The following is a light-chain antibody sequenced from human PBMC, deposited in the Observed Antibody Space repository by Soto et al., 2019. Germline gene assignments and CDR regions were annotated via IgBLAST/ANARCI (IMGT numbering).Light chain of an antibody. CDR2: AAS. J-gene: IGKJ1*01. V-gene: IGKV1-17*01. Sequence: DIQMTQSPSSLSASVGDRVTITCRASQGIRDALGWYQQKPGKAPKRLIYAASSLQSGVPSRFSGSRPGTEFTLTISSLQPEDFATYSCLQHNSYHQPFGQGTKVEIK. CDR3: LQHNSYHQP. CDR1: QGIRDA.